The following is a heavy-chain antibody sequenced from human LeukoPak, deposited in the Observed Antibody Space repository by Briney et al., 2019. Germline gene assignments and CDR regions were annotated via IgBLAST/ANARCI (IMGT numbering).Heavy chain of an antibody. CDR3: AKESYESSGMVRHYYMDV. CDR1: GGSISSGGYY. CDR2: IYHSGST. D-gene: IGHD3-10*01. Sequence: PSQTLSLTCTVSGGSISSGGYYWSWLRQPPGKGLEWIGYIYHSGSTYYNPSLKSRVTISVDRSKNQFSLKLSSVTAADTATYYCAKESYESSGMVRHYYMDVWGKGTTVIVSS. J-gene: IGHJ6*03. V-gene: IGHV4-30-2*01.